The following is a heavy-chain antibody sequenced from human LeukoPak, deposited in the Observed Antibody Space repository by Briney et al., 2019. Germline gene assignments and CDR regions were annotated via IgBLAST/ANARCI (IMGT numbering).Heavy chain of an antibody. V-gene: IGHV4-39*07. Sequence: SETLSLTCTVSGGSISSSSYYWGWIRQPPGKGLEWIGSIYYSGSTNYNPSLKSRVTISVDTSKNQFSLKLSSVTAADTAVYYCARVRRDGDYVWWFDPWGQGTLVTVSS. CDR1: GGSISSSSYY. D-gene: IGHD4-17*01. J-gene: IGHJ5*02. CDR3: ARVRRDGDYVWWFDP. CDR2: IYYSGST.